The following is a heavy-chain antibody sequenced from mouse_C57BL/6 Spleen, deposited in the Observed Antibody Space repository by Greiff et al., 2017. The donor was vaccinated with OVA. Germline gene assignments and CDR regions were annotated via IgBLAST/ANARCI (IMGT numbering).Heavy chain of an antibody. V-gene: IGHV1-54*01. CDR2: INPGSGGT. CDR1: GYAFTNYL. D-gene: IGHD1-1*01. J-gene: IGHJ3*01. CDR3: ARLLITTVVAPFAY. Sequence: QVQLKQSGAELVRPGTSVKVSCKASGYAFTNYLIEWVKQRPGQGLEWIGVINPGSGGTNYNEKFKGQATLTADKSSSTAYMQLSSLTTEDSAVYFCARLLITTVVAPFAYWGQGTLVTVSA.